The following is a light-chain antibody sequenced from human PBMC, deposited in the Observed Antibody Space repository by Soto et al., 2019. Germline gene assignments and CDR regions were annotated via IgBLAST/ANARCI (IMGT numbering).Light chain of an antibody. Sequence: VVMTQSQLSLPVTLGQPASISCRSRQSLVFSDVNTYLNWVQQRPGESPRRLIYHVSNRDSGVPDRLSGVGSRISFSKKSNRADAEDVGVYYDNQGNHSPPGYFGQRTKVESK. V-gene: IGKV2-30*01. CDR1: QSLVFSDVNTY. CDR2: HVS. J-gene: IGKJ1*01. CDR3: NQGNHSPPGY.